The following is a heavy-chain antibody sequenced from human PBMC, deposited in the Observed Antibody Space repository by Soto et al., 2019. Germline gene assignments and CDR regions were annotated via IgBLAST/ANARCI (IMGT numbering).Heavy chain of an antibody. D-gene: IGHD3-10*01. CDR1: GYTFTSYG. CDR2: ISAYNGNT. V-gene: IGHV1-18*01. Sequence: QVQLVQSGAEVKKPGASVKVSCKASGYTFTSYGISWVRQAPGQGLEWMGWISAYNGNTNYAQKLQGRVTMTTDTYTSTAYVELRRLRADATAVYYWARDLGLYASNSMVRGVTGYWGKGTLVTVSS. CDR3: ARDLGLYASNSMVRGVTGY. J-gene: IGHJ4*02.